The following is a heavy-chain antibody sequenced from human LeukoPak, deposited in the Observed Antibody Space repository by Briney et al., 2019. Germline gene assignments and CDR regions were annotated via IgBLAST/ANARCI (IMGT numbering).Heavy chain of an antibody. V-gene: IGHV3-21*01. D-gene: IGHD6-13*01. CDR3: ARDRTAAWTDDAFDI. CDR2: ISSSSDI. CDR1: GFTFSSYS. J-gene: IGHJ3*02. Sequence: GGSLRLSCAASGFTFSSYSMNWVRQAPGKELEWVSSISSSSDIYYADSVKGRFTISRDNAKNSLYLQMNSLRAEDTAVYYCARDRTAAWTDDAFDIWGQGTMVTVSS.